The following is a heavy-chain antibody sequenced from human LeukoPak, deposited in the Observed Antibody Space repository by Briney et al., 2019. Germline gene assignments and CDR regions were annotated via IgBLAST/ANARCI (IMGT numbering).Heavy chain of an antibody. V-gene: IGHV4-34*01. CDR3: ARGLPGSDTMVRGVMEGWFDP. J-gene: IGHJ5*02. CDR1: GGSFSGYY. Sequence: PSETLSLTCAVYGGSFSGYYWSWIRQPPGKGLEWIGEVNHSGSTNYNPSLKSRVTMSVDTSKNQFSLKLSSVTAADTAVYYCARGLPGSDTMVRGVMEGWFDPWGQGTLVTVSS. CDR2: VNHSGST. D-gene: IGHD3-10*01.